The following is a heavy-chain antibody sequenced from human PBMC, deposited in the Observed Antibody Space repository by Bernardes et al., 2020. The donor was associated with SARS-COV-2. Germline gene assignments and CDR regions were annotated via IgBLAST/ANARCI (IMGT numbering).Heavy chain of an antibody. D-gene: IGHD4-17*01. CDR1: DGSISSTKW. Sequence: EPLSLTCCVSDGSISSTKWMSWVRQPPGKGLEWIWEIYHSGNTNYNPSIMSRVIISLDESKNQFSLRLTSVTAADTAVYYCATGDLVTGFDNWGQGTLVTVSS. CDR3: ATGDLVTGFDN. J-gene: IGHJ4*02. CDR2: IYHSGNT. V-gene: IGHV4-4*02.